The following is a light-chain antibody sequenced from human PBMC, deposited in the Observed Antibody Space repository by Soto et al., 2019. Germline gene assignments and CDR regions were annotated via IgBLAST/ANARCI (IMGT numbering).Light chain of an antibody. J-gene: IGKJ4*01. CDR2: DAS. CDR1: QSISSW. CDR3: QKYNSYPLT. Sequence: DIQMTQSPSTLSASVGDRVTITCRASQSISSWLAWYQQKTGKAPKLLIYDASSLESGVPSRFSGSGSGTEFTLTISSLQPDDFATYYCQKYNSYPLTFGGGTKVEI. V-gene: IGKV1-5*01.